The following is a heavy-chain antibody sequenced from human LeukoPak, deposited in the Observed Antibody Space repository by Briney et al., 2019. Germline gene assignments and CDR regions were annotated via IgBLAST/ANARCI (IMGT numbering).Heavy chain of an antibody. CDR2: INPNSGGT. J-gene: IGHJ1*01. V-gene: IGHV1-2*02. D-gene: IGHD1-26*01. CDR1: GGTFSSYA. Sequence: ASVKVSCKASGGTFSSYAISWVRQAPGQGLEWMGWINPNSGGTNYAQKFQGRVTMTRDTSISTAYMELSRLRSDDTAVYYCARDLVGAIDSQHWGQGTLVAVSS. CDR3: ARDLVGAIDSQH.